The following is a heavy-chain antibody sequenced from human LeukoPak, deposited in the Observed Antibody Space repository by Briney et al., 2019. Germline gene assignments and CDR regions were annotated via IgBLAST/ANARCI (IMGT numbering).Heavy chain of an antibody. J-gene: IGHJ4*02. CDR3: ARPRGGSGCYDY. Sequence: SETLSLTCTVSGFSFSSYYWSWIRQPAGKGLEWIGRIYTSGSTNYNPSLKSRVTISLDTYKNQFSLKLSSVTAADTDGYFCARPRGGSGCYDYWGPGTLVTVSS. CDR1: GFSFSSYY. CDR2: IYTSGST. D-gene: IGHD6-19*01. V-gene: IGHV4-4*07.